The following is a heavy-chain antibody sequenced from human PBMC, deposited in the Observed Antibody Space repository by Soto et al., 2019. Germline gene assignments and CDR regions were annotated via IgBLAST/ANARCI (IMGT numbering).Heavy chain of an antibody. D-gene: IGHD2-15*01. Sequence: QVQLVQSGAEVKKPGASVKVSCKVSGYTLTELSMHWVRQAPGKGLEWMGGFDPEDGETIYAQKFQGRVTMTEDTSTDTAYMELSSLRSEDTAVYYCATILRGCSGGSCYLGLLGYWGQGTLVTVSS. CDR2: FDPEDGET. J-gene: IGHJ4*02. CDR3: ATILRGCSGGSCYLGLLGY. CDR1: GYTLTELS. V-gene: IGHV1-24*01.